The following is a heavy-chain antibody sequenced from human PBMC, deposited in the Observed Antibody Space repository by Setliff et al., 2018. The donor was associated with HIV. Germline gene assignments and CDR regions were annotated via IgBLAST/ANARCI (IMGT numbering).Heavy chain of an antibody. V-gene: IGHV3-23*05. CDR3: AKLYPRGAVTPISPFDV. Sequence: GGSLRLSCAVSDFSVSSDEMSWVRQAPGKGLEWVATITSSYITKYADSLTGRFTISRDNSKNTLYLQMNNLRVEDTAVYYCAKLYPRGAVTPISPFDVWGLGTKVTVSS. CDR1: DFSVSSDE. CDR2: ITSSYIT. D-gene: IGHD5-12*01. J-gene: IGHJ3*01.